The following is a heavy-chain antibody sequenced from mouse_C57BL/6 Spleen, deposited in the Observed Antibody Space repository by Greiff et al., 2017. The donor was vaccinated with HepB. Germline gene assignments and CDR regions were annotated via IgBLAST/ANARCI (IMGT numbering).Heavy chain of an antibody. D-gene: IGHD2-13*01. CDR2: ISTYYGDA. CDR3: ARYVDSDYVGNYAMDY. J-gene: IGHJ4*01. Sequence: VKLMESGPELVRPGVSVKISCKGSGYTFTDYAMHWVKQSHAKSLEWIGVISTYYGDASYNQKFKDKATMTVAKSSSTAYMDLARLTSEDSAVYYCARYVDSDYVGNYAMDYWGQGTSVTVAS. V-gene: IGHV1-67*01. CDR1: GYTFTDYA.